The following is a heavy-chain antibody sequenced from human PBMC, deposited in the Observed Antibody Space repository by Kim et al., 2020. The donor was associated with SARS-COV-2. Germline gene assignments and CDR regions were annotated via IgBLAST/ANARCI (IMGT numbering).Heavy chain of an antibody. CDR3: ARHPSGWVTPWLHFDY. CDR2: IYPGDSDT. J-gene: IGHJ4*02. D-gene: IGHD2-21*02. CDR1: GYSFTSYW. Sequence: GESLKICCKGSGYSFTSYWIGWVRQMPGKGLEWMGIIYPGDSDTRHSPSFQGQVTISADKSISTAYLQWSSLQASDTAMYYCARHPSGWVTPWLHFDYWGQGSLVTVSS. V-gene: IGHV5-51*01.